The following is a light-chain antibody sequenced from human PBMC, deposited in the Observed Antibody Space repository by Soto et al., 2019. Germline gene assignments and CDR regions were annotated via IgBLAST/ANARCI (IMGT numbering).Light chain of an antibody. V-gene: IGLV3-1*01. CDR3: QAWDSSTYV. CDR1: KLGDKY. CDR2: QDS. J-gene: IGLJ1*01. Sequence: SYELTQPPPVSVSPGQTASITCSGDKLGDKYACWYQQKPGQSPVLVIYQDSKRPSGIPERFSGSNSGNTATLTISGTQAMDEADYYCQAWDSSTYVFGTGTKV.